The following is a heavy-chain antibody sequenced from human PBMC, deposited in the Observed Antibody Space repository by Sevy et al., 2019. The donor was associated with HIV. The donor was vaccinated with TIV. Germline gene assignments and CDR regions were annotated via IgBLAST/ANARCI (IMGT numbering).Heavy chain of an antibody. CDR2: VYYTGGT. Sequence: SETLSLTCTVSGGSINSDHWNWIRQPPGKGLEWFGYVYYTGGTNYNPSLKNRVTISVERTKNQFTLKLTSVTAADTAAYYCARRNDFDIWVQGTMVTVSS. V-gene: IGHV4-59*08. CDR3: ARRNDFDI. CDR1: GGSINSDH. J-gene: IGHJ3*02.